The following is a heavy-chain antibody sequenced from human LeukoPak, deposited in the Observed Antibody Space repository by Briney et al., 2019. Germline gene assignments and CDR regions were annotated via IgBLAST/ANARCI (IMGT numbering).Heavy chain of an antibody. V-gene: IGHV4-39*07. CDR2: IYYIGSS. CDR3: ARTGYSSGPH. CDR1: GGSISSSSYY. J-gene: IGHJ4*02. Sequence: SETLSLTCTVSGGSISSSSYYWGWIRQPPGTGLEWIGSIYYIGSSNYNPSLKSRVTISVDTSKNQYSLKLSSVTAADTAVYYCARTGYSSGPHWGQGTLVTV. D-gene: IGHD5-18*01.